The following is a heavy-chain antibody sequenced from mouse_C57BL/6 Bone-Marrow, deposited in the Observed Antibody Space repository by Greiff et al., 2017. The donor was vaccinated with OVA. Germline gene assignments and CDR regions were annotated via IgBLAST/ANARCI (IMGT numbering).Heavy chain of an antibody. CDR2: IYPGGGDT. D-gene: IGHD4-1*01. CDR3: ERDGANWDYFDY. V-gene: IGHV1-82*01. J-gene: IGHJ2*01. CDR1: GYAFSSSW. Sequence: VKLVESGPELVKPGASVKLSCKASGYAFSSSWMNWVKQRPGKGLEWIGRIYPGGGDTNYNGKFKGKATLTADKSSSTAYMQLSSLTSEDSEFSFWERDGANWDYFDYWGQGTTRTVSS.